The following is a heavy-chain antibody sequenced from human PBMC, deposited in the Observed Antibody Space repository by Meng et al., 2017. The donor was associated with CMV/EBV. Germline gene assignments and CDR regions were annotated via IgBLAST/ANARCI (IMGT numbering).Heavy chain of an antibody. CDR3: ASLYCSSTSCYNDY. D-gene: IGHD2-2*02. Sequence: GSLRLSCTVSGGSVSSGSYYWSWVRQPPGKGLEWIGYIYYSGSTNYNTSLKSRVTISVDTSKNQFSLKLSSVTAADTAVYYCASLYCSSTSCYNDYWGQGTLVTVSS. CDR2: IYYSGST. CDR1: GGSVSSGSYY. J-gene: IGHJ4*02. V-gene: IGHV4-61*01.